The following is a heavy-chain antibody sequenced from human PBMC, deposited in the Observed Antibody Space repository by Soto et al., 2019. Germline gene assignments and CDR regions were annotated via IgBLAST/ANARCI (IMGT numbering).Heavy chain of an antibody. CDR1: GFTLSSYW. V-gene: IGHV3-7*02. CDR2: INQNAGKI. D-gene: IGHD6-19*01. Sequence: QPGGSLRLSCAASGFTLSSYWMTWVRQPPGRGLEWVTNINQNAGKIYYVDSVKGRFTVSRDNSKNTLYLQMNSLRAEDTAVYYCAKGASYSSGWRDYFNYWGQGTLVTVSS. CDR3: AKGASYSSGWRDYFNY. J-gene: IGHJ4*02.